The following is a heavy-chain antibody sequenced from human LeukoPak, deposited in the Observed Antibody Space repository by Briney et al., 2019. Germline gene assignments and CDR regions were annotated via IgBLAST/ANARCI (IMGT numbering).Heavy chain of an antibody. CDR3: AKDSLDFWSGYYNYYYYYGMDV. CDR1: GFTFSSYS. CDR2: ISSSSSYI. Sequence: GGSLRLSCAASGFTFSSYSMNWVRQAPGKGLEWVSSISSSSSYIYYADSVKGRFTISRDNAKNSLYLQMNSLRAEDTAVYYCAKDSLDFWSGYYNYYYYYGMDVWGQGTTVTVSS. J-gene: IGHJ6*02. V-gene: IGHV3-21*04. D-gene: IGHD3-3*01.